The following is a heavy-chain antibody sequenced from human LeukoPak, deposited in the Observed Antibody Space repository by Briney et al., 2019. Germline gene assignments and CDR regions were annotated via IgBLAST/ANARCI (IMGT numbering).Heavy chain of an antibody. CDR1: GFNFANHA. Sequence: GGSLRLSCAASGFNFANHAMGWVRQTPGKGLEWVSAISGGGDITYYADSVTGRFTISRDNSKDTLFLQTHSLRPGDTAVYYCVREDTPATANYWGQGTLVTISS. CDR2: ISGGGDIT. J-gene: IGHJ4*02. CDR3: VREDTPATANY. V-gene: IGHV3-23*01. D-gene: IGHD2-21*02.